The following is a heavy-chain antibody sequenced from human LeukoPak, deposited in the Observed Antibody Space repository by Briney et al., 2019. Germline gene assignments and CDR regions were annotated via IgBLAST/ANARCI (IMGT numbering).Heavy chain of an antibody. Sequence: GGSLRLSCAASGVTFSSCWMSWVRQAPGKGLEWVANIKEDGSEKYYVDSVKGRFTVSRDNAKNSLYLQMNSLRAEDTAVYYCARHNKRFDPWGQGTLVTVSS. J-gene: IGHJ5*02. CDR2: IKEDGSEK. CDR1: GVTFSSCW. D-gene: IGHD2/OR15-2a*01. V-gene: IGHV3-7*04. CDR3: ARHNKRFDP.